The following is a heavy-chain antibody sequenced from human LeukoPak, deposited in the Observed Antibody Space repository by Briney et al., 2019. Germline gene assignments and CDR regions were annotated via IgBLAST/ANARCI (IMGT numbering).Heavy chain of an antibody. CDR3: ARVGYASGWYPFDY. D-gene: IGHD6-19*01. J-gene: IGHJ4*02. CDR1: GGSISNYY. V-gene: IGHV4-59*08. Sequence: SETLSLNCSVSGGSISNYYWNWIRQPPGKGLEWIGTLYNSGSTTYNPSLKSRLSMSVDTSKNQFSLNLSSVTAADTAVYYCARVGYASGWYPFDYWGQGTLVTVSS. CDR2: LYNSGST.